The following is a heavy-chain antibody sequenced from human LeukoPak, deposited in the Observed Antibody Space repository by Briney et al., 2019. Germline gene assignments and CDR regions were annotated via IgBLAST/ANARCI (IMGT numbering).Heavy chain of an antibody. J-gene: IGHJ1*01. CDR2: ITHDESTK. CDR1: GFIFSGYG. CDR3: AKDRIVISFGDVSKH. D-gene: IGHD3-10*01. Sequence: GGSLRLSCAASGFIFSGYGMHWVRQAPGKGLEWVALITHDESTKHYADSVKGRFTISRDNSKNTLYLQMNNLRVEDTAVYYCAKDRIVISFGDVSKHWGQGTLVTVSS. V-gene: IGHV3-30*18.